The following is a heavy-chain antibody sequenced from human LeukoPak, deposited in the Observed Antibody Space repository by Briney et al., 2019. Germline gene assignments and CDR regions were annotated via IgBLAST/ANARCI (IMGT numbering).Heavy chain of an antibody. J-gene: IGHJ4*02. D-gene: IGHD4-17*01. CDR2: ISTNSAFI. Sequence: GGSLRLSCTASGFTFVNYSMNWVRQAPGKGLEWVSSISTNSAFIYSADSLRGRFTISRENTKNSLYLQTDSLTADDTAVYFCACLRGPSDYWGQGTLVTVSS. V-gene: IGHV3-21*01. CDR3: ACLRGPSDY. CDR1: GFTFVNYS.